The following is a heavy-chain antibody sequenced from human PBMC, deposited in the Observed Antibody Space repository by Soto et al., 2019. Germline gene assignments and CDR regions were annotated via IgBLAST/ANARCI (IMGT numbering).Heavy chain of an antibody. CDR2: IYHSGST. J-gene: IGHJ4*02. CDR3: ARAGPADYFDY. V-gene: IGHV4-38-2*01. D-gene: IGHD6-13*01. Sequence: PSETLSLTCAVSGYSISSGYYWGWIRQPPGKGLEWIGSIYHSGSTYYNPSLKSRVTISVDTSKNQFSLKLSSVTAADTAVYYCARAGPADYFDYWGQGTLVTVPQ. CDR1: GYSISSGYY.